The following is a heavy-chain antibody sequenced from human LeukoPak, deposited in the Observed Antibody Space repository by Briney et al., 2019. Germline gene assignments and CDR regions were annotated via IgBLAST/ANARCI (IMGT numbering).Heavy chain of an antibody. CDR1: GFTFSSYA. CDR2: ISYDGSNK. D-gene: IGHD4-17*01. J-gene: IGHJ4*02. Sequence: GGSLRLSCAASGFTFSSYAMHWVRQAPGKGLEWVAVISYDGSNKYYADSVKGRFTISRDNSKNTLYLQMNSLRAEDTAVYYCAKGRSTVTMSPPFDYWGQGTLVTVSS. V-gene: IGHV3-30-3*01. CDR3: AKGRSTVTMSPPFDY.